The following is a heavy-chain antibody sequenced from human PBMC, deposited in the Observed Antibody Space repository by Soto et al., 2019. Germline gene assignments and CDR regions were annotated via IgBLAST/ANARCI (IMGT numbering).Heavy chain of an antibody. J-gene: IGHJ4*02. CDR1: GGTISSGGYY. D-gene: IGHD6-19*01. V-gene: IGHV4-31*03. CDR2: IYYSRST. Sequence: QVQLQESGPGLVKPSQSLSLTCTVSGGTISSGGYYWSWIRQHPGKGQEWIGNIYYSRSTYYNRSLKCRVTISVDTSKNQFSLKLSSVTAADTAVYYCASNSSGWPRWGQGTLVTVSS. CDR3: ASNSSGWPR.